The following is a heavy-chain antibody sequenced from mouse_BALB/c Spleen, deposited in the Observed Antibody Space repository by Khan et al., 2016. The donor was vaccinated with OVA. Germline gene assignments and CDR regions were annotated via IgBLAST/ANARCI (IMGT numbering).Heavy chain of an antibody. CDR3: ARTSKATAMDY. CDR1: GYTFTDYA. J-gene: IGHJ4*01. CDR2: ISTYYGDA. V-gene: IGHV1S137*01. Sequence: VQLQQSGAELVRPGVSVKISCKGSGYTFTDYAMHWVKQSHAKSLEWIGVISTYYGDASYNQKFKGKATMTVDKSSSTAYMELARLTSEDSAIYYCARTSKATAMDYWGQGTSVTVSS. D-gene: IGHD1-2*01.